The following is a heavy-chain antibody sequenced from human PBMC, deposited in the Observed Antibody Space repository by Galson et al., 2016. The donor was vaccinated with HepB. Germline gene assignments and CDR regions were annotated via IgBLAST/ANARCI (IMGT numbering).Heavy chain of an antibody. V-gene: IGHV3-7*03. CDR3: ARGGGTFAY. CDR2: IKEDGSEK. CDR1: GFTFSTYW. D-gene: IGHD5-12*01. Sequence: SLRLSCAASGFTFSTYWMSWVRQAPGKSLEWVATIKEDGSEKYYVDSAKGRFTISRDNAKISLYLQMNSLRAEDTPVYYCARGGGTFAYWGQGTLVPVSS. J-gene: IGHJ4*02.